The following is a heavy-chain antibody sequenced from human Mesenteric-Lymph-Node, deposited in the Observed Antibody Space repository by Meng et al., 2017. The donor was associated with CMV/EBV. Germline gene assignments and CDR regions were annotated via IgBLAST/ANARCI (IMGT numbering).Heavy chain of an antibody. Sequence: SETLSLTCAVYGGSFSGYYWSWIRQPPGKGLEWIGEINHSGSTNYNPSLKSRVTISVDTSKSQFSLNLSSVTAADTAVYYCASRRGGYCSGTGCRTLRPYYYNGMDVWGQGTTVTVSS. V-gene: IGHV4-34*01. CDR1: GGSFSGYY. CDR2: INHSGST. J-gene: IGHJ6*02. CDR3: ASRRGGYCSGTGCRTLRPYYYNGMDV. D-gene: IGHD2-2*01.